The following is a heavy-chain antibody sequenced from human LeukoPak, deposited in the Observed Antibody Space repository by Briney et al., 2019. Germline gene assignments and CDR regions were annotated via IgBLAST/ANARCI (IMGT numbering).Heavy chain of an antibody. V-gene: IGHV4-39*07. CDR2: IYYSGST. Sequence: KPSETLSLTCTVSGGSISSSSYYWGWIRQPPGKGLEWIGSIYYSGSTYYNPSLKSRVTISVDTSKNQFSLKLSSVTAADTAVYYCARSVLTLYLDYWGQGTLVTVSS. CDR3: ARSVLTLYLDY. D-gene: IGHD1-14*01. J-gene: IGHJ4*02. CDR1: GGSISSSSYY.